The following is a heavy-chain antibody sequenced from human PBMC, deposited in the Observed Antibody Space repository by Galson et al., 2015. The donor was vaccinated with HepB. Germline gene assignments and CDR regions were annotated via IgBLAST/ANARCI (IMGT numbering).Heavy chain of an antibody. Sequence: TVSGGSISSYYWGWIRQPPGKGLEWIGSIYYSGRTYYNPSLKSRVTISVDTSKNQFSLKLSSVTAADTAVYYCARHQGGPGYSSGWYHQSFDIWGQGTMVTVSS. CDR3: ARHQGGPGYSSGWYHQSFDI. J-gene: IGHJ3*02. V-gene: IGHV4-39*01. D-gene: IGHD6-19*01. CDR2: IYYSGRT. CDR1: GGSISSYY.